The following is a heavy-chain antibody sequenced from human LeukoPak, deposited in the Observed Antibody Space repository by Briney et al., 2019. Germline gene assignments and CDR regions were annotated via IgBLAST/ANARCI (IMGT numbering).Heavy chain of an antibody. CDR3: GGLKSSRSSSSPMETWFDP. Sequence: PSETLSLTCAVYGGSFSGYYWSWIRQPPGKGLEWIGEINHSGSTNYNPSLKNRVTISVDTSKNQFSLKLSSVTAADTAVYYCGGLKSSRSSSSPMETWFDPWGQGTLVTVSS. D-gene: IGHD6-13*01. J-gene: IGHJ5*02. V-gene: IGHV4-34*01. CDR2: INHSGST. CDR1: GGSFSGYY.